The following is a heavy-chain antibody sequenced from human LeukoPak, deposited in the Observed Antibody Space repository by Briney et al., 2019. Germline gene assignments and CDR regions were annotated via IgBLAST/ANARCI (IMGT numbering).Heavy chain of an antibody. CDR1: GFTFDDYG. J-gene: IGHJ4*02. CDR3: AKAKYYYDSTGYYD. V-gene: IGHV3-20*04. Sequence: GGSLRLSCAASGFTFDDYGMSWVRQAPGKGLEWVSGINWNGGSTGYADSVKGRFTISRDNAKNSLYLQMKSLRAEDTVLYYCAKAKYYYDSTGYYDWGQGTLVTVSS. CDR2: INWNGGST. D-gene: IGHD3-22*01.